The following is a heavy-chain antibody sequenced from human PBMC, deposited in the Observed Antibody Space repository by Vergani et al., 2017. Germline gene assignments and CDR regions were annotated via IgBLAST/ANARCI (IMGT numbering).Heavy chain of an antibody. D-gene: IGHD5-12*01. CDR2: ISGSGGST. Sequence: EVQLLESGGDLVQPGGSLRLSCAASGFTFNHYAMNWVRQAPGKGLEWVSGISGSGGSTYYAGSVKGRFTISRDSSKNTLYLQMYSLSAGETAVYYWAKANPRNSGYDYLYYYHAMDVWGRGTTVTVSS. V-gene: IGHV3-23*01. CDR1: GFTFNHYA. J-gene: IGHJ6*02. CDR3: AKANPRNSGYDYLYYYHAMDV.